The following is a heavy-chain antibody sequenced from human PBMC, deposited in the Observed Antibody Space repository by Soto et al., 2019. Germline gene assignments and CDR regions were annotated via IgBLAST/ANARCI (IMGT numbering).Heavy chain of an antibody. CDR1: GFTFSSYT. Sequence: QVQLVESGGGVVQPGRSLRLSCAASGFTFSSYTMHWVRQAPGKGLEWVAVTSYDGSSEYYAESVKGRFTISRDNSKNTLYLQMNSLIAEDTAVYYCARPWYDSSGYSLDYWGQGTLVTVSS. V-gene: IGHV3-30-3*01. CDR2: TSYDGSSE. J-gene: IGHJ4*02. D-gene: IGHD3-22*01. CDR3: ARPWYDSSGYSLDY.